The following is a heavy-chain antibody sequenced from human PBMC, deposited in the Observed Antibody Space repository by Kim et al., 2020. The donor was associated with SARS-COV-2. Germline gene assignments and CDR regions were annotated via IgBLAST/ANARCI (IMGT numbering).Heavy chain of an antibody. J-gene: IGHJ4*02. V-gene: IGHV3-30*04. Sequence: GGSLRLSCAASGFTFSSYAMHWVRQAPGKGLEWVAVISYDGSNKYYVDSVKGRFTISRDNSKNTLYLQMNSLRAEDTAVYYCARDPSLGYGSGSYRDYWGQGTLVTVSS. CDR1: GFTFSSYA. CDR3: ARDPSLGYGSGSYRDY. D-gene: IGHD3-10*01. CDR2: ISYDGSNK.